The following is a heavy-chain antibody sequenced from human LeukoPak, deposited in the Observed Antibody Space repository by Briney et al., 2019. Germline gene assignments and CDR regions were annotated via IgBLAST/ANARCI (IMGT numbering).Heavy chain of an antibody. Sequence: SETLSLTCTVSGNSISSGDNYWSWIRQPAGKGLEWIGRIYTSGSTNYNPSLKSRVTISVDTSKNQFSLKLSSVTAADTAVYYCARRNTRITIFGVVIIPVLGAFDIWGQGTMVTVSS. V-gene: IGHV4-61*02. CDR3: ARRNTRITIFGVVIIPVLGAFDI. D-gene: IGHD3-3*01. CDR2: IYTSGST. CDR1: GNSISSGDNY. J-gene: IGHJ3*02.